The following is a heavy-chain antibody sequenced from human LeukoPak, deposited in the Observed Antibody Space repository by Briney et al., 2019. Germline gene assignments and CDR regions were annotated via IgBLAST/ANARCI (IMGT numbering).Heavy chain of an antibody. Sequence: GGSLRLSCAASGFTFDDYGMSWVRQAPGKGLEWVSGINWNGGSTGYADSVKGRFTISRDNAKNSLYLQMNSLRAEDTALYHCAREGGELLTDAFDIRGQGTMVTVSS. D-gene: IGHD3-10*01. V-gene: IGHV3-20*01. J-gene: IGHJ3*02. CDR1: GFTFDDYG. CDR3: AREGGELLTDAFDI. CDR2: INWNGGST.